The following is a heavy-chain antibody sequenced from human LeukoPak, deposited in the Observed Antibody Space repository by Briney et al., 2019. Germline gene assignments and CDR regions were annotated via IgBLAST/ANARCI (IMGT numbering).Heavy chain of an antibody. J-gene: IGHJ4*02. CDR1: GFTFSGYG. V-gene: IGHV3-33*01. CDR2: IWYDGSNE. CDR3: ARDLRVGAITFDS. Sequence: GGSLRLSCAASGFTFSGYGMHWVRQAPGKGLEWVAVIWYDGSNEYYTDSVKGRFTISRDNSENTLYLQMNSLRAEDTAVYYCARDLRVGAITFDSWGQGTLVTVSS. D-gene: IGHD1-26*01.